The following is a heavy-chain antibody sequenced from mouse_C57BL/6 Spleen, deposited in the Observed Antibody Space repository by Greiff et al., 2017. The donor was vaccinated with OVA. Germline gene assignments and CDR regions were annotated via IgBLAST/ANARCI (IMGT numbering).Heavy chain of an antibody. CDR1: GFNIKDDY. J-gene: IGHJ1*03. CDR2: IDPENGDT. Sequence: EVMLVESGAELVRPGASVKLSCTASGFNIKDDYMHWVKQRPEQGLEWIGWIDPENGDTEYASKFQGKATITADTSSNTAYLQLSSLTSEDTAVYYCTTEEVFGYYKDVWGTGTTVTVSS. V-gene: IGHV14-4*01. D-gene: IGHD2-3*01. CDR3: TTEEVFGYYKDV.